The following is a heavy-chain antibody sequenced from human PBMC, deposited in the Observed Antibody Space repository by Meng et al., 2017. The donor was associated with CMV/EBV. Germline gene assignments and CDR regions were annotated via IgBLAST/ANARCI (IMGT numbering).Heavy chain of an antibody. CDR2: ISYDGSNK. CDR1: GFTFSSYA. J-gene: IGHJ4*02. Sequence: GESLKISCAASGFTFSSYAMHWVRQAPGKGLEWVAVISYDGSNKYYADSVKGRFTISRDNSKNTLYLQMNSLGAEDTAVYYCARGSAYSGSCVDYWGQGTLVTVSS. V-gene: IGHV3-30*04. CDR3: ARGSAYSGSCVDY. D-gene: IGHD1-26*01.